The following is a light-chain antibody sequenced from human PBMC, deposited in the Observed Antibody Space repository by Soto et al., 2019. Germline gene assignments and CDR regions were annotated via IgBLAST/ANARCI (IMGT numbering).Light chain of an antibody. V-gene: IGLV2-14*01. CDR2: DVN. CDR1: SSDVGGYEY. Sequence: SALTQPASVSGSPGQSSTISCTGTSSDVGGYEYVSWYQQLPGKAPKLLIYDVNNRPSGVSHRFSGSKSGNKASLTISGLQAEDEADYYCSSYTGSSTFVFGTGTKVTGL. CDR3: SSYTGSSTFV. J-gene: IGLJ1*01.